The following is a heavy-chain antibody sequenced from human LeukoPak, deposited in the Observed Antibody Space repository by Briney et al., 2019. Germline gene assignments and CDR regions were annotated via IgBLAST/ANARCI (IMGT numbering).Heavy chain of an antibody. J-gene: IGHJ5*02. CDR2: IYHSGST. CDR3: ARLYDSSTYTNWLDP. D-gene: IGHD3-22*01. Sequence: PSETLSLTCTVSGGSISSHYWSWIRQPPGKGLEWIGYIYHSGSTKYNPSLKSRITISVDTSKNQFSLKLSSVTAADTAAYYCARLYDSSTYTNWLDPWGQGTLVTVSS. V-gene: IGHV4-59*11. CDR1: GGSISSHY.